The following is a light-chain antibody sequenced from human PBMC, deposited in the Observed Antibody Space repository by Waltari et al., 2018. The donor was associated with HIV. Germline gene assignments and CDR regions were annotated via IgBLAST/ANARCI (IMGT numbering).Light chain of an antibody. CDR3: MHGQQTPV. Sequence: DIAMIQSPDSLAVSPGEPASISCRSSQRLLHNNGHNYLDWYIQRPGQAPELLSYFASRRASGVPDRIAGSGSGTDVILKISRVEPEDVGVYYCMHGQQTPVFGQGTQVEV. J-gene: IGKJ1*01. CDR2: FAS. CDR1: QRLLHNNGHNY. V-gene: IGKV2-28*01.